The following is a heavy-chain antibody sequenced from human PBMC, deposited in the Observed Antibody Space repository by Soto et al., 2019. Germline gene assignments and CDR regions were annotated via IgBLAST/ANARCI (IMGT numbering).Heavy chain of an antibody. J-gene: IGHJ4*02. CDR1: GYTFTGYH. Sequence: ASVKVSCKASGYTFTGYHMHWVRQAPGQGLEWMGWINPNSGGTNYAQKFQGWVTMTRDTSISTAYMELSRLRSDDTAVYYCARAEQWLGYDYWGQGTLVTVSS. V-gene: IGHV1-2*04. CDR3: ARAEQWLGYDY. D-gene: IGHD6-19*01. CDR2: INPNSGGT.